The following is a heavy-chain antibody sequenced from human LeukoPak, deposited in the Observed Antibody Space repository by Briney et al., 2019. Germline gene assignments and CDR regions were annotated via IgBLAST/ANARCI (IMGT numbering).Heavy chain of an antibody. CDR3: ARDEVAAARYFGY. CDR2: IYSGGST. J-gene: IGHJ4*02. CDR1: GFTVNSDC. D-gene: IGHD2-15*01. V-gene: IGHV3-53*01. Sequence: GGSLRLSCAASGFTVNSDCMSWVRQAPGKGLEWVSVIYSGGSTYYADSVKGRFTISRDNSKNTLYLQMNSLRVEDTAVYYCARDEVAAARYFGYWGQGTLVTVSS.